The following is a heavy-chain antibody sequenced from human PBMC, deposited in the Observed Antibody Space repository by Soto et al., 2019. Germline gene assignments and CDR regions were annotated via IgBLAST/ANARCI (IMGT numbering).Heavy chain of an antibody. V-gene: IGHV4-59*01. CDR1: GGSISSYY. D-gene: IGHD6-19*01. CDR2: IYYSGST. CDR3: ERGIRVGGKYIP. Sequence: SETXSLTCTVSGGSISSYYFIWVRHPPGKGLEWIGYIYYSGSTNYNPSLKSRVTISVDTYKNQFSMKLSSVTAADTAVYYCERGIRVGGKYIPWGQGTLVTVSS. J-gene: IGHJ5*02.